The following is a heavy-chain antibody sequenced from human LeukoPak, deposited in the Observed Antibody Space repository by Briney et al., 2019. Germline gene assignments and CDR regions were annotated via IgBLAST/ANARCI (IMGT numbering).Heavy chain of an antibody. CDR3: ARDRENIVLVPGAKRKTWYFDY. CDR2: INHSGST. D-gene: IGHD2-2*01. V-gene: IGHV4-34*01. Sequence: SETLSLTCAVYGGSFSGYYWSWIRQPPGKGLEWIGEINHSGSTNYNPSLKSRVTISVDTSKNQFSLKLSSVTAADTAVYYCARDRENIVLVPGAKRKTWYFDYWGQGTLVTVSS. CDR1: GGSFSGYY. J-gene: IGHJ4*02.